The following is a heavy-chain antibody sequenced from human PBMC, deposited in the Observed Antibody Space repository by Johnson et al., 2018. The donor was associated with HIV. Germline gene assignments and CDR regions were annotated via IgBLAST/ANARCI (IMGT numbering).Heavy chain of an antibody. V-gene: IGHV3-23*04. J-gene: IGHJ3*02. Sequence: VKLVESGGGLVQPGGSLRLSCAASGFTVSSNYMSWVRQAPGKGLEWVSAISGSGGSTYYADSVKGRFTISRDNSKNTLYLQMNSLKTEDTAVYYCTTGKDIWGQGTMVTVSS. CDR1: GFTVSSNY. CDR3: TTGKDI. CDR2: ISGSGGST.